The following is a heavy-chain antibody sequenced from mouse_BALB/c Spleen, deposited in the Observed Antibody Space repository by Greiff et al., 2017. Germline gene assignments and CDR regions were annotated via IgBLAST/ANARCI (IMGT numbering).Heavy chain of an antibody. CDR3: VRHRYDEGYYYAMDY. Sequence: VQLVESGPGLVAPSQSLSITCTVSGFSLTSYDISWIRQPPGKGLEWLGVICTGGGTNYNSAFMSRLSISKDNSKNQVFLKMNSLQTDDTAIYYCVRHRYDEGYYYAMDYWGQGTSVTVSA. CDR2: ICTGGGT. CDR1: GFSLTSYD. J-gene: IGHJ4*01. D-gene: IGHD2-14*01. V-gene: IGHV2-9-2*01.